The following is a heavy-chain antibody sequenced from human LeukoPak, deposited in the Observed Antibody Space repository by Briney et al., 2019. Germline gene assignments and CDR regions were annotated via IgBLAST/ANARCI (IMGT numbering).Heavy chain of an antibody. CDR3: ARRSVGGTYPDY. J-gene: IGHJ4*02. CDR1: GFTFSSYE. D-gene: IGHD1-14*01. CDR2: ISSSGSTI. Sequence: PGGSLRLSCAASGFTFSSYEMNWVRQAPGKGLEWVSYISSSGSTIYYADSVKGRFTISRDNAKDSLYLQMNSLRAEDTAVYYCARRSVGGTYPDYWGQGTLVTVSS. V-gene: IGHV3-48*03.